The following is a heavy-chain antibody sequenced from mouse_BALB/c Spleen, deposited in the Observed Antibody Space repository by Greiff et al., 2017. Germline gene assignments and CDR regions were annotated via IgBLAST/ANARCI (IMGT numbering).Heavy chain of an antibody. V-gene: IGHV1-7*01. Sequence: VQLQQSGAELAKPGASVKMSCKASGYTFTSYWMHWVKQRPGQGLEWIGYINPSTGYTEYNQKFKDKATLTADKSSSTAYMQLSSLTSEDTAVYYCAFYYGSSYWFAYWGQGTLVTVSA. CDR1: GYTFTSYW. J-gene: IGHJ3*01. CDR3: AFYYGSSYWFAY. D-gene: IGHD1-1*01. CDR2: INPSTGYT.